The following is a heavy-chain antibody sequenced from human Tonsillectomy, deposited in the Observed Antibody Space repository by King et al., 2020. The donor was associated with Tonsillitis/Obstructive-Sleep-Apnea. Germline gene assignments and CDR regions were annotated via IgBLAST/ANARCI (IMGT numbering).Heavy chain of an antibody. J-gene: IGHJ4*02. V-gene: IGHV4-59*08. CDR3: ARHLDAVDY. CDR1: GGSISSYY. Sequence: VQLQESGPGLVKPSETLSLTCTVSGGSISSYYWSWIRQPPGKGLEWIGYIYYSGSTNYNPSLKSRVTISVDTSKNQFSLKLSSVTAADTAVYYCARHLDAVDYWGQGTLVTVSS. D-gene: IGHD1-1*01. CDR2: IYYSGST.